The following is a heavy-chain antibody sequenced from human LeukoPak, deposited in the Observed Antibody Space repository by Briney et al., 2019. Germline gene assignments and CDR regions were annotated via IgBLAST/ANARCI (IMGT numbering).Heavy chain of an antibody. D-gene: IGHD4-23*01. J-gene: IGHJ6*02. CDR2: ISYDGSNK. CDR3: AENEATVVTTAGGVV. CDR1: GFTFSSYG. V-gene: IGHV3-30*18. Sequence: GGSLRLSCAASGFTFSSYGMHWVRQAPGKGLEWVAVISYDGSNKYYADSVKGRFTISRDNSKNTLYLQVNSLRGEDRAVYYCAENEATVVTTAGGVVWGQGTTVTVFS.